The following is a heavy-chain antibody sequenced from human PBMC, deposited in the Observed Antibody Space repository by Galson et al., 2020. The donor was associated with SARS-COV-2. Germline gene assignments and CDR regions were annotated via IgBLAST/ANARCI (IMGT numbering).Heavy chain of an antibody. CDR1: GFTFSSYG. Sequence: QLGESLKISCAASGFTFSSYGMHWVRQAPGKGLEWVAVIWYDGSNKYYADSVKGRFTISRDNSKNTLYLQMNSLRAEDTAVYYCARDLRFDYDILTGYPWGQGTLVTVSS. CDR2: IWYDGSNK. J-gene: IGHJ4*02. V-gene: IGHV3-33*01. CDR3: ARDLRFDYDILTGYP. D-gene: IGHD3-9*01.